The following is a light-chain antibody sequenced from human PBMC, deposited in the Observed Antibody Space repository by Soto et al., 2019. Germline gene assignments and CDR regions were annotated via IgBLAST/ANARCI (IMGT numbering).Light chain of an antibody. Sequence: EIVMTQSPATLSVSPGERATLSCRASQSISSNLAWYQHKPGQAPRLLIYGASTRATGIPARFSGSGSGTEFTLTISSLQSEDFAVYYCQQYNSWYTFGQGTKVDI. CDR2: GAS. CDR1: QSISSN. CDR3: QQYNSWYT. V-gene: IGKV3-15*01. J-gene: IGKJ2*01.